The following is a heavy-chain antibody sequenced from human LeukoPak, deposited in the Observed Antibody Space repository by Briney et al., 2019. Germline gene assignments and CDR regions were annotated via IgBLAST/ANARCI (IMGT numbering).Heavy chain of an antibody. Sequence: SETLSLTCAVYGGSFSGYYWSWIRQPPGKGLEWIGEINHSGSTNYNPSLKSRVTISVDTSRNQFSLKLSSVTAADTAVYYCARSLYCSSTSCRRHHRKYYFDYWGQGTLVTVSS. CDR3: ARSLYCSSTSCRRHHRKYYFDY. CDR2: INHSGST. D-gene: IGHD2-2*01. J-gene: IGHJ4*02. V-gene: IGHV4-34*01. CDR1: GGSFSGYY.